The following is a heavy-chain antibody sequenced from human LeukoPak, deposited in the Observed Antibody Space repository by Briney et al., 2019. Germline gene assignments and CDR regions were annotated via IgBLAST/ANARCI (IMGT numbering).Heavy chain of an antibody. CDR1: GFTFSDYY. V-gene: IGHV3-11*06. CDR3: ARDPSMVRGVYYYYYYGMDV. D-gene: IGHD3-10*01. J-gene: IGHJ6*04. CDR2: ISSSSSYT. Sequence: GGSLRLSCAASGFTFSDYYMSWIRQAPGKGLEWVSYISSSSSYTNYADSVKGRFTISRDNSKNTLYLQMNSLRAEDTAVYYCARDPSMVRGVYYYYYYGMDVWGKGTTVTVSS.